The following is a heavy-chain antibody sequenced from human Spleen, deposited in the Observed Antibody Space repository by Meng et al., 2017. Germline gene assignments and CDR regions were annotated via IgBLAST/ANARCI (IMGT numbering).Heavy chain of an antibody. V-gene: IGHV1-18*01. Sequence: QFQLGQSWGEVRKPGASVKVSCKASGYTFTSYAIAWFRQAPGQGLEWLGWISGYNGDTYYAQNFQDRVTMTTDTSTNIASMEVGSLISDDTAVYYCARSPRLGEVGPPGYWGQGTLVTVSS. D-gene: IGHD3-16*01. CDR3: ARSPRLGEVGPPGY. J-gene: IGHJ4*02. CDR1: GYTFTSYA. CDR2: ISGYNGDT.